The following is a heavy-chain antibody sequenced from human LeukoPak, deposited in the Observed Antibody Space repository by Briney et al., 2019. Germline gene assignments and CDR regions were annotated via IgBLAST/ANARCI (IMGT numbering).Heavy chain of an antibody. CDR1: GFTFSSYE. V-gene: IGHV3-48*03. CDR2: ISSSGSTI. D-gene: IGHD6-13*01. J-gene: IGHJ3*02. Sequence: PGGSLRLSCAASGFTFSSYEMNWVRQAPGKGLEWVSYISSSGSTIYYADSVKGRFTISRDNAKNSLYLQMNSLRAEDTALYYCAKAYGSSRFDAFDIWGQGTMVTVSS. CDR3: AKAYGSSRFDAFDI.